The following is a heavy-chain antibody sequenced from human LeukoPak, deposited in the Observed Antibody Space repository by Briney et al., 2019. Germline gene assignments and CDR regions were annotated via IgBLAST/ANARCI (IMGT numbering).Heavy chain of an antibody. CDR1: GGSISSSSYY. J-gene: IGHJ4*02. Sequence: SETLSLTCTVSGGSISSSSYYCGWVRQPPGEGLEWIGCIYYSGNTYYNPSLKSRVTISVDTSKNQFSLKLSSVSAEDTAVYYCARDRGYCGGGSCYSGYFDYWGQGTLVTVSS. CDR2: IYYSGNT. CDR3: ARDRGYCGGGSCYSGYFDY. D-gene: IGHD2-15*01. V-gene: IGHV4-39*02.